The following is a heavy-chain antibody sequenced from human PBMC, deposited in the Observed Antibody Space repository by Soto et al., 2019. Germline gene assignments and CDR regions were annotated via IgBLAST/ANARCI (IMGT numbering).Heavy chain of an antibody. Sequence: PGGSLRLSCAASGFTFSSYGMHWVRQAPGKGLEWVAVIWYDGSNKYYADSVKGRFTISRDNSKNTLYLQMNSLRAEDTAVYYCARDYYDSSGYYRPHYYYGMDVWGQGTTVTVSS. CDR3: ARDYYDSSGYYRPHYYYGMDV. D-gene: IGHD3-22*01. CDR1: GFTFSSYG. V-gene: IGHV3-33*01. J-gene: IGHJ6*02. CDR2: IWYDGSNK.